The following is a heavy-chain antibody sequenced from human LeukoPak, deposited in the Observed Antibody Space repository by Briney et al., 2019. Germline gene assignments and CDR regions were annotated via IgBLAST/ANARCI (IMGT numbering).Heavy chain of an antibody. CDR3: ARDRDSSGWYEGFDY. CDR1: GFTFSSSA. J-gene: IGHJ4*02. D-gene: IGHD6-19*01. V-gene: IGHV3-30-3*01. CDR2: ISYDGSNK. Sequence: GRSLRLSCAASGFTFSSSAMHWVRQAPDKGLEWVAVISYDGSNKYYADSVKGRFTISRDNSKNTLYLQMDSLRADDTAVYYCARDRDSSGWYEGFDYWGQGTLVTVSS.